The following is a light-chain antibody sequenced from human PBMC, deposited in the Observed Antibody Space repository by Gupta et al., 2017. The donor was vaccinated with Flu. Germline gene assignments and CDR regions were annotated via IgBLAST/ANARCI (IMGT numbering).Light chain of an antibody. CDR2: KTS. Sequence: MTQFPSTLSASVGDRVTITCRASQSISRLLAWDQQKPGKAPKILIYKTSSLKSGVPSRLSGSGSGTEFTLTTNSLKTDDSVMYYCQFQPTFGQGTKVEIK. CDR1: QSISRL. V-gene: IGKV1-5*03. CDR3: QFQPT. J-gene: IGKJ2*01.